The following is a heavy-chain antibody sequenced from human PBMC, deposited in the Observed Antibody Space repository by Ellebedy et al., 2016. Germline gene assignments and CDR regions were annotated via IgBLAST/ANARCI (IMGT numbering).Heavy chain of an antibody. J-gene: IGHJ4*02. CDR2: IYYSGST. CDR1: GGSISSSSYY. D-gene: IGHD3/OR15-3a*01. V-gene: IGHV4-39*01. CDR3: AGSWTGYAYYFDY. Sequence: SETLSLTCTVSGGSISSSSYYWGWIRQPPGKGLEWIGSIYYSGSTYYNPSLKSRVTISVDTSKNQFSLKLSSVTAADTAVYYCAGSWTGYAYYFDYWGQGTLVTVSS.